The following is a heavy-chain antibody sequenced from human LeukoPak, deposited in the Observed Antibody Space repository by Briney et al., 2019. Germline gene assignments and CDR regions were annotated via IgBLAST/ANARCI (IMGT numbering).Heavy chain of an antibody. J-gene: IGHJ4*02. CDR1: GFTFSSYW. CDR2: IKKKGDGGTT. V-gene: IGHV3-15*01. D-gene: IGHD3-10*01. Sequence: GGSLRLSCAASGFTFSSYWMHWVRQAPGKGLEWVGRIKKKGDGGTTDYAAPVKGRFTISRDDSKNMLYLEMNNQKIEDTAVYYCTTVTMVRDYDYWGQGTLVTVSS. CDR3: TTVTMVRDYDY.